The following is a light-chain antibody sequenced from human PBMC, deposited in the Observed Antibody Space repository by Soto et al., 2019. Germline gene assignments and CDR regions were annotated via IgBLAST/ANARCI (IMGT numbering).Light chain of an antibody. CDR1: QSLVHSDGNTY. CDR3: MQATQFPRT. J-gene: IGKJ2*01. CDR2: KIS. Sequence: DIVMTQTPLSSPVTLGQPASISCRSSQSLVHSDGNTYLSWLQQRPGQPPRLLIYKISNRFSWVPDRFSGSGAATDFTLKISRVEAEDVGVYYYMQATQFPRTFGQGTKLEIK. V-gene: IGKV2-24*01.